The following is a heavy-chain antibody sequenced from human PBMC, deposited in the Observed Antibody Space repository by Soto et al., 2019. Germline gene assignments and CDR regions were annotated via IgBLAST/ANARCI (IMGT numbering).Heavy chain of an antibody. Sequence: SETLSLTCGVSGYSISNGYYWGWVRQPPGKGLEWIGGVYRGGSAYYKPSLKSRVTISADTSKNQFSLRVNSVTGADTAVYYCARDLGLAVVENVIKYYGMDVWGQGTTVTVSS. V-gene: IGHV4-38-2*02. J-gene: IGHJ6*02. CDR1: GYSISNGYY. CDR3: ARDLGLAVVENVIKYYGMDV. D-gene: IGHD2-2*01. CDR2: VYRGGSA.